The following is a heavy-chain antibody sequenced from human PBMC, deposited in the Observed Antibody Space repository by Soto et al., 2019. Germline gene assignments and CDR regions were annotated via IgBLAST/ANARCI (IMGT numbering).Heavy chain of an antibody. Sequence: EVQLVESGGGLVQPGGSLRLSCAASGFTFSSYEMNWVRQAPGKGLEWVSYISSSGSTIYYADSVKGRFTISRDNAKNSLYRQMNSRRAEDTAVYYCGRGQYSGGGGYFDYWGQETLVTVSS. CDR2: ISSSGSTI. J-gene: IGHJ4*02. CDR3: GRGQYSGGGGYFDY. V-gene: IGHV3-48*03. CDR1: GFTFSSYE. D-gene: IGHD6-19*01.